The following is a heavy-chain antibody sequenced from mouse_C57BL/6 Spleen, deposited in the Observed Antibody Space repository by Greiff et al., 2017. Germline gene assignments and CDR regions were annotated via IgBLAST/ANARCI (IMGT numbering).Heavy chain of an antibody. Sequence: QVQLQQPGAELVMPGASVKLSCKASGYTFTSYWMHWVKQRPGQGLEWIGEIDPSDSYTNYNQKFKGKSTLTVDKSSSTAYMQLSSLTSEDSAVYYCARCDDYEIAYWGQGTLVTVSA. D-gene: IGHD2-4*01. CDR2: IDPSDSYT. CDR3: ARCDDYEIAY. J-gene: IGHJ3*01. V-gene: IGHV1-69*01. CDR1: GYTFTSYW.